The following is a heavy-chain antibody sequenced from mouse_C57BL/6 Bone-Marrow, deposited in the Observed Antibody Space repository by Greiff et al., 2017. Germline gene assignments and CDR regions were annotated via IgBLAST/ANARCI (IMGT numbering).Heavy chain of an antibody. Sequence: EVKVVESEGGLVQPGSSMKLSCTASGFTFSDYYMAWVRQVPEKGLEWVANINYDGSSTYYLDSLKSRFIISRDNAKNILYLQMSSLKSEDTATYYCARDWGGLAYWGQGTLVTVSA. CDR3: ARDWGGLAY. D-gene: IGHD3-3*01. J-gene: IGHJ3*01. CDR1: GFTFSDYY. V-gene: IGHV5-16*01. CDR2: INYDGSST.